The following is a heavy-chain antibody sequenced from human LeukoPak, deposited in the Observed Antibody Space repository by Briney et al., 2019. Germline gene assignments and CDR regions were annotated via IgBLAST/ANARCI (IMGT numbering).Heavy chain of an antibody. CDR3: ARDRGTVVTHWYFDL. CDR1: GYTFTSNY. CDR2: INPSGGST. J-gene: IGHJ2*01. V-gene: IGHV1-46*01. Sequence: ASVKVSCKASGYTFTSNYMHWVRQDPGQGLEWMGIINPSGGSTSYAQKFQGRVTMTRDTSTSTVYMELSSLRSEDTAVYYCARDRGTVVTHWYFDLWGRGTLVTVSS. D-gene: IGHD4-23*01.